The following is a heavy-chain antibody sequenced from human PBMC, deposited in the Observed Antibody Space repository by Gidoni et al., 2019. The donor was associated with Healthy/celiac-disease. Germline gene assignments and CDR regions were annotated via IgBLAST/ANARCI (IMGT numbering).Heavy chain of an antibody. J-gene: IGHJ4*02. CDR1: GFTFSDYY. CDR2: ISSSSSYT. CDR3: ARQIYYGDYNY. V-gene: IGHV3-11*06. Sequence: QVQLVESGGGLVKPGGSLRLSCAASGFTFSDYYMSWIRQAPGKGLEWVSYISSSSSYTNYADSVKGRFTISRDNAKNSLYLQMNSLRAEDTAVYYCARQIYYGDYNYWGQGTLVTVSS. D-gene: IGHD4-17*01.